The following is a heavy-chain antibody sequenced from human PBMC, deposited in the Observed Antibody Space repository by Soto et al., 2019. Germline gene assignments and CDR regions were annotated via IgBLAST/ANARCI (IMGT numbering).Heavy chain of an antibody. J-gene: IGHJ4*02. Sequence: QVQLQESGPGLVKPSETLSLTCTVSGGSISSYYWSWIRQPPGKGLEWIGYIYYSGSTNYNPSLKSRVTISVDTSKNQFSLKLSSVTAADTAVYYCARGGSSGYYRVWGQGTLVTVSS. CDR1: GGSISSYY. V-gene: IGHV4-59*08. CDR3: ARGGSSGYYRV. D-gene: IGHD3-22*01. CDR2: IYYSGST.